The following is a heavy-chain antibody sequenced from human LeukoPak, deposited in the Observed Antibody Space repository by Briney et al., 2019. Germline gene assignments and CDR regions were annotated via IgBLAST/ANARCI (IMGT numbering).Heavy chain of an antibody. CDR2: ISAYNGNT. CDR1: GYTFTSYG. Sequence: EASVTVSCKASGYTFTSYGISWVRQAPGQGLEWMGWISAYNGNTNYAQKLQGRVTMTTDTSTSTAYMELRSLRSDDTAVYYCARAGVLRYFDWSTPNNWFDPWGQGTLVTVSS. V-gene: IGHV1-18*01. CDR3: ARAGVLRYFDWSTPNNWFDP. J-gene: IGHJ5*02. D-gene: IGHD3-9*01.